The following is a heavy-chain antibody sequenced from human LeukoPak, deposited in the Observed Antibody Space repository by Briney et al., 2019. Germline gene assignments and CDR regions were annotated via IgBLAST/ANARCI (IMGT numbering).Heavy chain of an antibody. V-gene: IGHV1-46*01. D-gene: IGHD3-16*01. Sequence: ASVKVFCKASGYTFTRYYMHWVRQAPGQGLEWMGIINPSGGSTSYAQKFQGRVTMTRDTSTSTVYMDLSSLRSDDTAVYYCATEYVRTHYFDWWGQGTLATVSS. CDR3: ATEYVRTHYFDW. CDR2: INPSGGST. CDR1: GYTFTRYY. J-gene: IGHJ4*02.